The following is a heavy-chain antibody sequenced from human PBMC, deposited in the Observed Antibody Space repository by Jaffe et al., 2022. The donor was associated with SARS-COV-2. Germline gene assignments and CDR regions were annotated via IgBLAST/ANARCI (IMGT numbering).Heavy chain of an antibody. V-gene: IGHV4-59*01. J-gene: IGHJ6*02. CDR1: GGSMSGYY. CDR2: IHYSGSA. CDR3: ARDNLGRGMDV. D-gene: IGHD3-16*01. Sequence: QVQLQESGPGLMKPSETLSLTCRVFGGSMSGYYCNWIRQPPGKGLEWIGYIHYSGSAHYNPSLKSRVTISVDTSKNQFSLILTSVTAADTAVYYCARDNLGRGMDVWGQGTTVTVSS.